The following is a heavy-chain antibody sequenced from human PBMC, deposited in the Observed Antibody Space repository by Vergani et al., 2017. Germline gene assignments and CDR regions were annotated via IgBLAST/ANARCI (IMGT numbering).Heavy chain of an antibody. J-gene: IGHJ4*02. CDR3: ARPHYDCWSGSPKYVDY. CDR2: INHSGST. CDR1: GGSFSGYY. Sequence: QVQLQQWGAGLLKPSETLSLTCAVYGGSFSGYYWSWIRQPPGKGLEWIGEINHSGSTNYNPSLKRRGTISVDTSKNQFSLKLSSVTAADTAVYYGARPHYDCWSGSPKYVDYWGQGTLVTVSS. V-gene: IGHV4-34*01. D-gene: IGHD3-3*01.